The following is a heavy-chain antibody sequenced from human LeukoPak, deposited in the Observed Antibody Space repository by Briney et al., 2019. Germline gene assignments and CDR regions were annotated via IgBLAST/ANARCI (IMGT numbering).Heavy chain of an antibody. CDR3: AREGVDYDSSGYLHY. V-gene: IGHV4-4*07. D-gene: IGHD3-22*01. CDR1: GFTFSSYG. Sequence: PGGTLRLSCAASGFTFSSYGMSWVRQAPGKGLEWIGHMYTSGSTNYNPSLKSRVTMSVDTSKNQFSLKLSSVTAADTAVYYCAREGVDYDSSGYLHYWGQGTLVTVSS. J-gene: IGHJ4*02. CDR2: MYTSGST.